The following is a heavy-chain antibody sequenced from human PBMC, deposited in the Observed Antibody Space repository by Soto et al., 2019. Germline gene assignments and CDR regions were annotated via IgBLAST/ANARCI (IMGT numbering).Heavy chain of an antibody. CDR3: RDLFDF. CDR1: GFTFSSYA. V-gene: IGHV3-30-3*01. Sequence: GGSLRLSCAASGFTFSSYAMHWVRQAPGKGLEWVAVISYDGSNKYYADSVKGRFTISRDNSKSTLYLQMNSLRAEDTAVYYCRDLFDFGARGTLDT. J-gene: IGHJ3*01. CDR2: ISYDGSNK.